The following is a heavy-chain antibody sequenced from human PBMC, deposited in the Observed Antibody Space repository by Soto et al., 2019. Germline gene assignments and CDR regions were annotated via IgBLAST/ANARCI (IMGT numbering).Heavy chain of an antibody. CDR2: IYYSGST. V-gene: IGHV4-59*01. D-gene: IGHD4-4*01. Sequence: SETLPLSYTVSGGSISSYYLSWIRQPPGTGLEWIGYIYYSGSTNYNPSLKSRVTISVDTSKNQFSLKLSSVTAADTAVYYCARAEWSTVRLDYWGQGTLVTVSS. J-gene: IGHJ4*02. CDR3: ARAEWSTVRLDY. CDR1: GGSISSYY.